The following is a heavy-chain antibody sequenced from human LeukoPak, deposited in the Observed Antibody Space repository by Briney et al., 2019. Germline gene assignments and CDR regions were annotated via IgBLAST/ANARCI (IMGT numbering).Heavy chain of an antibody. Sequence: RSPRPSCAPSVVTTCRFWMQSGPQAPGHGLVWCSRFNRDGSSITYADSVKGRFTISRDNAKNTLYLQMNSLRAEDTAVYYCAREEGLAVTGPYYVDNWGQGTLVTVSS. CDR1: VVTTCRFW. CDR3: AREEGLAVTGPYYVDN. CDR2: FNRDGSSI. D-gene: IGHD6-19*01. V-gene: IGHV3-74*01. J-gene: IGHJ4*02.